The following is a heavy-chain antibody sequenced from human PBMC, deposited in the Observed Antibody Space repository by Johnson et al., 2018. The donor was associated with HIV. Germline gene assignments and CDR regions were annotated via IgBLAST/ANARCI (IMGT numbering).Heavy chain of an antibody. V-gene: IGHV3-20*04. D-gene: IGHD1-26*01. J-gene: IGHJ3*02. CDR2: MCWNAGNT. CDR1: GFTFDNYG. Sequence: VQLVESGGGVVRPGGSLRLSCAASGFTFDNYGMRWVRQTPGKGLEWVSGMCWNAGNTGYADSVQGRFTISRDNSKNSLYLQMNSLRAGDTALYYCARWDGKVRANAFDIWGQGTMVTVSS. CDR3: ARWDGKVRANAFDI.